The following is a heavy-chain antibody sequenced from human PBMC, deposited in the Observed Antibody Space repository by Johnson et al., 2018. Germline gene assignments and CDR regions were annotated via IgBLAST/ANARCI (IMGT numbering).Heavy chain of an antibody. CDR3: ARGWGVSGRYSPCVQD. CDR1: GYTFSSYY. J-gene: IGHJ1*01. V-gene: IGHV1-46*01. Sequence: QVQLVQSGAAVKRPGASVKVSCNTSGYTFSSYYMHWVRQAPGQGLEWMGIFNPSNDNTYYAQSFRGRVTMTRDMSTSTVYMDLSSLRFDATAVYFCARGWGVSGRYSPCVQDWGQGTLVTVSS. CDR2: FNPSNDNT. D-gene: IGHD1-26*01.